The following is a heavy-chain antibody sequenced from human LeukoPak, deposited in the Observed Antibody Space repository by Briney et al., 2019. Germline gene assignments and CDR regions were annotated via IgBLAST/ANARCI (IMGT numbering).Heavy chain of an antibody. V-gene: IGHV3-23*01. CDR3: AKHNAYDNSGYSYHFDS. CDR1: GFTVSSYA. J-gene: IGHJ4*02. D-gene: IGHD3-22*01. Sequence: AGGSLRLSCTVSGFTVSSYAMTWVRQAPGKGLEWVSAINDRGDHTYYTDSVKGRFTISRDHSKSTLYLQMNSLRAEDTAVYYCAKHNAYDNSGYSYHFDSWGQGTLVTVSS. CDR2: INDRGDHT.